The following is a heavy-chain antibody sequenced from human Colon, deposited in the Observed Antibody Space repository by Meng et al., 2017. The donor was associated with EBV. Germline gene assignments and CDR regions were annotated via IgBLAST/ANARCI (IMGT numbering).Heavy chain of an antibody. J-gene: IGHJ5*02. CDR1: XGSITNGSYY. CDR3: ATTKYDSGSYNWFDP. D-gene: IGHD3-10*01. Sequence: QLQLQESGPGLVKPSETLSLTCTVXXGSITNGSYYWGWIRQPPGKGLEWIGNIYYSGNTYYNPSLKSRVTISVDTSKNQFSLKLSSVTAADTALYYCATTKYDSGSYNWFDPWGQGTRVTVSS. CDR2: IYYSGNT. V-gene: IGHV4-39*07.